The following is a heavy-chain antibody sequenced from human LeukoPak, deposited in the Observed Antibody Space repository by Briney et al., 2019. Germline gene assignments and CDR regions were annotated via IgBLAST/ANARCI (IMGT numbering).Heavy chain of an antibody. J-gene: IGHJ4*02. CDR1: GFTFSSTW. V-gene: IGHV3-7*01. CDR2: IKQDGSEK. D-gene: IGHD6-6*01. CDR3: ARDERQQLAIDY. Sequence: PGGSLRLSCAASGFTFSSTWMSWVRQAPGKGLEWVANIKQDGSEKYYVDSVKGRFTISRDNATNSLYLQMNSLRAEDTAVYYCARDERQQLAIDYWGQGTLVTVSS.